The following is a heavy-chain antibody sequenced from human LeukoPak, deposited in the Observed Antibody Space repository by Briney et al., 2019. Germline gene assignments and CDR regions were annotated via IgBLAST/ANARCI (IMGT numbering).Heavy chain of an antibody. J-gene: IGHJ4*02. CDR1: GYTFTGYY. D-gene: IGHD1-26*01. V-gene: IGHV1-2*02. CDR3: ARQGDSGSRGSSDY. CDR2: INPNSGGT. Sequence: SVKVSCKASGYTFTGYYMHSVRQAPGQGVECMGGINPNSGGTNYAQKFQGRVTMTWDTSISTAYMELSRRRSDDAAVDGGARQGDSGSRGSSDYGGQGTLHTVSS.